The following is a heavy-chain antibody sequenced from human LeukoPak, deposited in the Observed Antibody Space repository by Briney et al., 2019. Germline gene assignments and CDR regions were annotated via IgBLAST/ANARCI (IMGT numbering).Heavy chain of an antibody. Sequence: PGGALRLAGAGCGVTFSSYWRQWVRHAQGKGLVWVSRINSGGSDSIYADSVKGRFTISRDNAQNTVYLQMNSLRAEDTAIYYCARGHSTGCFDYWGQGTLVTVSS. CDR2: INSGGSDS. CDR3: ARGHSTGCFDY. V-gene: IGHV3-74*01. CDR1: GVTFSSYW. D-gene: IGHD1-14*01. J-gene: IGHJ4*02.